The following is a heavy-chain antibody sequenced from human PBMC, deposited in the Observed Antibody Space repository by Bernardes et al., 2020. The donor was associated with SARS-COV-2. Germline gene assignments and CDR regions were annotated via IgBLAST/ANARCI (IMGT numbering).Heavy chain of an antibody. CDR2: IRSKPKGYAT. Sequence: GGSLRFCCGSSGFKFRGSAIQWVRRRSGKGLEWIGRIRSKPKGYATTYAASLKGRFVISRDDSRNTAYLQIHSLKIEDTAVYYCTGDYLYWDQGTLVSVSS. J-gene: IGHJ4*02. CDR1: GFKFRGSA. V-gene: IGHV3-73*01. CDR3: TGDYLY. D-gene: IGHD4-17*01.